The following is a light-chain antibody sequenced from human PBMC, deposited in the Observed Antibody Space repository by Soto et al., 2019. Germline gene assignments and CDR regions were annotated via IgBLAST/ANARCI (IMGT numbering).Light chain of an antibody. CDR2: GAS. V-gene: IGKV3-20*01. CDR1: QSVSSSY. Sequence: DTVLTQSQGTLSLSPGERATLSCRASQSVSSSYLAWYQQKPGQAPRLLIYGASSRATGIPDRFSGSGSGTDFTLTISSLQSEDYAVYYCQQYRNWPRTFGQGTKVDIK. J-gene: IGKJ1*01. CDR3: QQYRNWPRT.